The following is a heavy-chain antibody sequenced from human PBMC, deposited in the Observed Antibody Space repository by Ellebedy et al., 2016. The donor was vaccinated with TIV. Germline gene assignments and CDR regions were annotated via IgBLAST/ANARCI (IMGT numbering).Heavy chain of an antibody. D-gene: IGHD3-22*01. J-gene: IGHJ4*02. Sequence: GGSLRLSXAASGFTFSSYGMHWVRQAPGKGLEWVAVIWYDGSNKYYADSVKGRFTISRDNSKNTLYLQMNSLRAEDTAVYYCARDLSPSSGYYFDYWGQGTLVTVSS. CDR1: GFTFSSYG. V-gene: IGHV3-33*01. CDR2: IWYDGSNK. CDR3: ARDLSPSSGYYFDY.